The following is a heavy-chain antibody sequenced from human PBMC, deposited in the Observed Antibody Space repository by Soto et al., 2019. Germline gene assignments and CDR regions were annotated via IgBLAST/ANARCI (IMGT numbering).Heavy chain of an antibody. D-gene: IGHD3-3*01. Sequence: SETLSLTCTVSGDSISSSRYYWGWIRQPPGKGLEWIGYINYSGSTNYYPSLKSRVTISVDTSKNQFSLKLSSVTAADTAVYYCARGVLTIFGGAYGMDVWGQGTTVTV. CDR2: INYSGST. V-gene: IGHV4-39*07. CDR1: GDSISSSRYY. CDR3: ARGVLTIFGGAYGMDV. J-gene: IGHJ6*02.